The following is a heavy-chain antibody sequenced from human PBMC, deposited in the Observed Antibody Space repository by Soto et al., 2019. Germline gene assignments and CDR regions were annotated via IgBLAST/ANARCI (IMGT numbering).Heavy chain of an antibody. J-gene: IGHJ6*02. CDR2: IIPIFRTP. Sequence: QVQLVQSGAEVKKPGSSVKVSCKASGGTFNTFAISWVRQAPGQGFEWLGGIIPIFRTPDYAKKFQGRVTIIAGESASTAYMELSSLRTEDKAVYYCARDKERQRLGGNYYYAMDIWGQGTTVTVSS. CDR3: ARDKERQRLGGNYYYAMDI. D-gene: IGHD5-12*01. V-gene: IGHV1-69*12. CDR1: GGTFNTFA.